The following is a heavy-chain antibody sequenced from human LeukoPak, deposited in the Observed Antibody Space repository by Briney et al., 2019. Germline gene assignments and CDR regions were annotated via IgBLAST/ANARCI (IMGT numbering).Heavy chain of an antibody. J-gene: IGHJ4*02. CDR1: GYTVTGHY. Sequence: ASVKVSCKASGYTVTGHYLHWVRQAPGQGLEWMGWIYPNSGVTNYAQKFQGRVTMTRDTSINTAYMELHSLTSDDTAMYYCAKDAYSGFSSSYNMDSWGQGTLVTVSS. D-gene: IGHD5-18*01. V-gene: IGHV1-2*02. CDR2: IYPNSGVT. CDR3: AKDAYSGFSSSYNMDS.